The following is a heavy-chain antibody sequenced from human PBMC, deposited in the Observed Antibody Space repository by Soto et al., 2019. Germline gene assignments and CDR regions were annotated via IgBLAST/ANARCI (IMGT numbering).Heavy chain of an antibody. CDR2: ISAYNGNT. CDR3: ARGGTPIDY. J-gene: IGHJ4*02. D-gene: IGHD3-16*01. V-gene: IGHV1-18*01. Sequence: QVQLVQSGAEVKKPGASVKVSCKTSGYTFTNFGLSWVRQAPGQGLEWMGWISAYNGNTNYAQNFQGRVTMTTDTSTSTGYMELRSLRSDDPAVYYSARGGTPIDYWGQGTLVTVSS. CDR1: GYTFTNFG.